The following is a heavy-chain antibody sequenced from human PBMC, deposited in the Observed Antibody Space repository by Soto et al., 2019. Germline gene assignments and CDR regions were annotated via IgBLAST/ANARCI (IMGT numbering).Heavy chain of an antibody. J-gene: IGHJ1*01. CDR1: VFTFSNYG. V-gene: IGHV3-23*01. CDR3: AKDSPVGVPLLRDLHD. D-gene: IGHD2-15*01. CDR2: ISGSGGST. Sequence: GGSLLLSCAASVFTFSNYGMSWVRQAPGKGLEWVSVISGSGGSTYYADSVKGRFTLSRDNSKNTVYLQMNSLRAEDTAVYYCAKDSPVGVPLLRDLHDWGQGTMVTVSS.